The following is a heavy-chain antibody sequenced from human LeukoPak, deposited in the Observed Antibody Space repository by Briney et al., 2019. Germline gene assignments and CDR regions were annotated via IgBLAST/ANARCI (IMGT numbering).Heavy chain of an antibody. CDR1: GYTFTSYD. Sequence: ASVTVSFKASGYTFTSYDINWVRQATGQGLEWMGWMNPNSGNTGYAQKFQGRVTMTRNTSIRTAYMELSSLRSEDTAVYYCARGLNYDIAERFDPWGQGTLVTVSS. D-gene: IGHD3-9*01. V-gene: IGHV1-8*01. CDR2: MNPNSGNT. J-gene: IGHJ5*02. CDR3: ARGLNYDIAERFDP.